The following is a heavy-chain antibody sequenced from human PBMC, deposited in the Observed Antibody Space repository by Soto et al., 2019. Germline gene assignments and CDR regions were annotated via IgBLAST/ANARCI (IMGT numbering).Heavy chain of an antibody. J-gene: IGHJ4*02. D-gene: IGHD5-12*01. CDR1: GFTFSSYS. V-gene: IGHV3-48*01. Sequence: EVQLVESGGGLVQPGGSLRLSCAASGFTFSSYSMNWVRQAPGKGLEWVSHISSSSSTIYYADYVKGRFTISRDNAKNSLYLQMNSLRGEDTAVYYCARGGYSGDEEDFDYWGQGTLVTVSS. CDR3: ARGGYSGDEEDFDY. CDR2: ISSSSSTI.